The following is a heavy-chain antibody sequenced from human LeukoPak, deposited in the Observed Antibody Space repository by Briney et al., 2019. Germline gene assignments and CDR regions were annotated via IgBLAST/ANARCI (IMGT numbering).Heavy chain of an antibody. D-gene: IGHD1-26*01. CDR2: INSNRGDT. V-gene: IGHV1-2*02. Sequence: ASVKVSCKASGYTFTGYYMHWVRQAPGQGLEWMGWINSNRGDTKYAPKFQGRVTMTRDTSINTAYMELSRLRSDDTAVYYCARDRSITEKYSGSYFPDYWGQGTLVTVSS. CDR3: ARDRSITEKYSGSYFPDY. J-gene: IGHJ4*02. CDR1: GYTFTGYY.